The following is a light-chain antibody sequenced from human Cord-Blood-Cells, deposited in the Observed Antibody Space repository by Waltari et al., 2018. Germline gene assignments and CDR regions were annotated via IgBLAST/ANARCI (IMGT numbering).Light chain of an antibody. CDR1: KSVSSSY. CDR3: QQYGSSPDS. J-gene: IGKJ2*03. V-gene: IGKV3-20*01. Sequence: EIVLTQSPGTLSLSPGARATLSCRARKSVSSSYLAWYQQTPGQAPRLLIYGASSRATGIPDRFSGSGSGTDFTLTISRLEPEDFAVYYCQQYGSSPDSFGQGTKLEI. CDR2: GAS.